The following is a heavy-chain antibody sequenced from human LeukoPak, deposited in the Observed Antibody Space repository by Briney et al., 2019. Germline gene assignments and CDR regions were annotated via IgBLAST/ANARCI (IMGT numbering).Heavy chain of an antibody. V-gene: IGHV1-8*01. CDR1: GCTFTSHH. J-gene: IGHJ4*02. CDR2: MNPNSGNT. CDR3: ARGRPTNLGGIY. Sequence: GASVKVSCKASGCTFTSHHINWVRQAAGQGPERMGWMNPNSGNTAYAQKFQGRVTMTWDTSINTAYMELDSLRSEDTAVYYCARGRPTNLGGIYWGQGSLVTVSP. D-gene: IGHD7-27*01.